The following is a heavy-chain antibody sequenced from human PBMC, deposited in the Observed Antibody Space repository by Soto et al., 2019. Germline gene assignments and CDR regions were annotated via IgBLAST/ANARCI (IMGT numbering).Heavy chain of an antibody. J-gene: IGHJ3*02. V-gene: IGHV1-18*01. CDR3: ARGKDDSSGYYYHDAFDI. D-gene: IGHD3-22*01. CDR1: GYTFTSYG. Sequence: ASVKVSCKASGYTFTSYGISWVRQAPGQGLEWMGWISAYNGNTNYAQKLQGRVTMTTDTSTSTAYMELRSLRSDDTAVYYCARGKDDSSGYYYHDAFDIWGQGTMVTVSS. CDR2: ISAYNGNT.